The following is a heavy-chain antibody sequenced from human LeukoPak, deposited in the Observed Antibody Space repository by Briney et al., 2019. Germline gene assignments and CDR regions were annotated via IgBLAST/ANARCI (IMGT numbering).Heavy chain of an antibody. Sequence: ASVKVSCKASGGTFSSYAISWVRQAPGQGLEWMGRIIPILGIAYYAQKFQGRVTITADKSTSTAYMELSSLRSEDTAVYYCARDGYGGNSYYYYGMDVWGQGTTVTVYS. D-gene: IGHD4-23*01. J-gene: IGHJ6*02. CDR2: IIPILGIA. CDR3: ARDGYGGNSYYYYGMDV. CDR1: GGTFSSYA. V-gene: IGHV1-69*04.